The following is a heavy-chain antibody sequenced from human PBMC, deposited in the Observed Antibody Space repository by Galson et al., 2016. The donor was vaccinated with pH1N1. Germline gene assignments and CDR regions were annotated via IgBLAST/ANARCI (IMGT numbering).Heavy chain of an antibody. J-gene: IGHJ3*01. CDR2: ITYTSATI. CDR3: ARPGNYDGDRRGAFDL. Sequence: SLRLSCAASGFTFSSWHMDWVHQAPGEGLEWISFITYTSATIYYADSVKGRFTVSRDNAKNSLYLQMNSLRAEDTAVYYCARPGNYDGDRRGAFDLWGQGTMVTVSP. V-gene: IGHV3-48*04. D-gene: IGHD4-23*01. CDR1: GFTFSSWH.